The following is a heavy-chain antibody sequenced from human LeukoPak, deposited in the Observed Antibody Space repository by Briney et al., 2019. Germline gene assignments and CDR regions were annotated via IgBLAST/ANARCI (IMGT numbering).Heavy chain of an antibody. D-gene: IGHD6-19*01. Sequence: ASMKVSCKPSGYTFTSHVISGVLQSPGQGLEGTGWINTYNGNTNYAQKLQGRVSMTKDTSTRTAYMDLRSLRSDDTAVYYCARDLRYSSGWSASGMEVWGKGTTVTISS. CDR2: INTYNGNT. CDR3: ARDLRYSSGWSASGMEV. V-gene: IGHV1-18*01. J-gene: IGHJ6*03. CDR1: GYTFTSHV.